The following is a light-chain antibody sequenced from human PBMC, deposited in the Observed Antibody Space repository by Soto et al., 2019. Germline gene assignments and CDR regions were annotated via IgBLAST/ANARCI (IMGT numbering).Light chain of an antibody. CDR3: TSFSNSTYV. CDR1: NSDVGSYKY. Sequence: SALTQPASVSRSPGQSITISCTESNSDVGSYKYVSWYQQHPGKAPKLIIYEVSNRPSGVSNRFSGSKSGNTAPLTLSGLQAEDEAEYYCTSFSNSTYVFGTGTKVTVL. CDR2: EVS. J-gene: IGLJ1*01. V-gene: IGLV2-14*01.